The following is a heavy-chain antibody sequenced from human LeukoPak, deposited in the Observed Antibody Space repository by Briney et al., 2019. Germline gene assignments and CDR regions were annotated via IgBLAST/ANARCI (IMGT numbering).Heavy chain of an antibody. J-gene: IGHJ4*02. CDR2: ISGSGGSK. D-gene: IGHD5-12*01. CDR3: AISGSDDYYFDY. Sequence: GGSLRLSCAASGFTFSSYAMSWVRQAPGKGLEWVSAISGSGGSKYYADSVKGRFTISRDNSKNTPYLQMNSLRAEDTAVYYCAISGSDDYYFDYWGQGTLVTVSS. V-gene: IGHV3-23*01. CDR1: GFTFSSYA.